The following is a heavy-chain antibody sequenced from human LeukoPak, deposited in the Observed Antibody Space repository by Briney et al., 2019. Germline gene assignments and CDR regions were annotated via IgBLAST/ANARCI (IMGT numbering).Heavy chain of an antibody. Sequence: GGSLRLSCAASGFTFSSYAMGWVRQAPGKGLEWVSAISGSGGSTYYADSVKGRFTISRDNAKNSLYLQMNSLRAGDTAVYYCARDVRYSSSWYGFDYWGQGTLVTVSS. CDR1: GFTFSSYA. CDR3: ARDVRYSSSWYGFDY. V-gene: IGHV3-23*01. J-gene: IGHJ4*02. D-gene: IGHD6-13*01. CDR2: ISGSGGST.